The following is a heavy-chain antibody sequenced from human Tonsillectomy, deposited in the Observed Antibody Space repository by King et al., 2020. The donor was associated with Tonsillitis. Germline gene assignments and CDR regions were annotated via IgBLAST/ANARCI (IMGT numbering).Heavy chain of an antibody. D-gene: IGHD3-10*01. CDR2: ISWNSGYI. CDR3: AKARGVPGGYGLDFDS. J-gene: IGHJ4*02. CDR1: GFTFDDYA. Sequence: VQLVESGGGLLQPGRSLRLSCAASGFTFDDYAMHWVRQAPGKGLEWVSGISWNSGYIDYPDSVKGRFTISRDNAKNSLYLLMNSLRPEDTALYYCAKARGVPGGYGLDFDSWGQGILVTVSS. V-gene: IGHV3-9*01.